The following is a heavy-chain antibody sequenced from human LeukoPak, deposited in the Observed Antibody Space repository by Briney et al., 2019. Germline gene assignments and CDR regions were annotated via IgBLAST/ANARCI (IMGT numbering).Heavy chain of an antibody. CDR3: ATERDIGHAFDI. V-gene: IGHV3-23*01. CDR1: GFTFSDYA. Sequence: PGGSLRLSCAASGFTFSDYAMSWVRQAPGKGLEWLSVISGGSSGSTYYADSVTGRFTVSRDNAKNSLYLQMNSLRAEDTAVYYCATERDIGHAFDIWGQGTMVTVSP. D-gene: IGHD3-16*02. CDR2: ISGGSSGST. J-gene: IGHJ3*02.